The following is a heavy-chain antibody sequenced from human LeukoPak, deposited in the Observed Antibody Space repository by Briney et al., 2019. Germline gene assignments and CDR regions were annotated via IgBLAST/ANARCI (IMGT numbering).Heavy chain of an antibody. D-gene: IGHD3-22*01. CDR2: IIPIFGTA. CDR3: ASPVERVVASGPYYYYGMDV. J-gene: IGHJ6*02. CDR1: GYTFTSYY. Sequence: SVKVSCKASGYTFTSYYMHWVRQAPRQGLEWMGGIIPIFGTANYAQKFQGRVTITADESTSTAYMELSSLRSEDTAVYYCASPVERVVASGPYYYYGMDVWGQGTTVTVSS. V-gene: IGHV1-69*13.